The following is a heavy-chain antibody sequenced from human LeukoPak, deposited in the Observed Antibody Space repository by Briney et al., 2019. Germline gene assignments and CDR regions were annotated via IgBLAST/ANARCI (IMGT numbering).Heavy chain of an antibody. CDR1: GFTTFSTYS. J-gene: IGHJ4*02. Sequence: GGSLRLSCAASGFTTFSTYSINWVRQAPGKGLEWLSYITSPSSTIYYADSVKGRFTISRDNAKNSPYLQMNSLRDEDTAVYYCVKSKGYYFDYWGQGTLVTVSS. CDR2: ITSPSSTI. CDR3: VKSKGYYFDY. V-gene: IGHV3-48*02.